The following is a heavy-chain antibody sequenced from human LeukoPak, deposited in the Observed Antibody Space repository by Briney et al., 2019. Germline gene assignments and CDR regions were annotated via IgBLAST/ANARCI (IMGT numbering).Heavy chain of an antibody. CDR2: ISGSGGST. D-gene: IGHD5-18*01. CDR1: GFTFSSYA. V-gene: IGHV3-23*01. Sequence: GGSLRLSCAASGFTFSSYAMSWVRQAPGKGLEWVSAISGSGGSTYYADSVKGRFTISRDNSKNTLYLQMNSLRAEDTAVYYYAKDGRGYSYGPFDYWGQGTLVTVSS. CDR3: AKDGRGYSYGPFDY. J-gene: IGHJ4*02.